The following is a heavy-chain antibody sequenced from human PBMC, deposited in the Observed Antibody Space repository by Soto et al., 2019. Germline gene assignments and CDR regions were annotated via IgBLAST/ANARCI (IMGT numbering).Heavy chain of an antibody. CDR3: AKARGKNTMVRGVLDY. Sequence: EVQLLESVGGLVQPGGSLRLSCAASGFTFSSYAMSWVRQAPGKGLEWVSAISGSGGSTYYADSVKGRFTISRDNAKNTLYLQMNSLRAEDTAVYYCAKARGKNTMVRGVLDYWGQGTLVTVSS. J-gene: IGHJ4*02. V-gene: IGHV3-23*01. D-gene: IGHD3-10*01. CDR1: GFTFSSYA. CDR2: ISGSGGST.